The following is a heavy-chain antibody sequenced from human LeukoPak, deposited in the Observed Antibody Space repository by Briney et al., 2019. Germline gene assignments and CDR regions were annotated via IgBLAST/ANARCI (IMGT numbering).Heavy chain of an antibody. CDR2: ISWNSGSI. CDR1: GFTFDDYA. Sequence: PGRSLRLSCAASGFTFDDYAMHWVRQAPGKGLEWVSGISWNSGSIGYADSVKGRFTISRDNAKNSLYLQMNSLRAEDTALYYCARELALREPFDYWGQGTLVTVSS. V-gene: IGHV3-9*01. CDR3: ARELALREPFDY. J-gene: IGHJ4*02. D-gene: IGHD1-26*01.